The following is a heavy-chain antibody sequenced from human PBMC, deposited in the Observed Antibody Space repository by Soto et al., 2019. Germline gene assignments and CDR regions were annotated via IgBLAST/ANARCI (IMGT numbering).Heavy chain of an antibody. Sequence: SETLSLTCAVYGGSFSGYYWSWIRQPPGKGLEWIGEINHSGSTNYNPSLKSRVTISVDTSKNQFSLKLSSVTAADTAVYYCARVGGETFILTGYLGHYGMDVWGQGTTVTVSS. CDR1: GGSFSGYY. CDR2: INHSGST. J-gene: IGHJ6*02. CDR3: ARVGGETFILTGYLGHYGMDV. D-gene: IGHD3-9*01. V-gene: IGHV4-34*01.